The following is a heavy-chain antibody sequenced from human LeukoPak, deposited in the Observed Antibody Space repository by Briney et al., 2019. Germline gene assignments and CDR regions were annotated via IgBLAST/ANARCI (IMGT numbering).Heavy chain of an antibody. Sequence: GGSLKLSCAASGFTFSGSAMHWVRQASGKGLEWVGRIRSKANSYATAYAASVKGRFTISRDESKNTAYLQMNSLKTEDTAVYYCTRRAKDDSSGYYSTWGQGTLVTGPS. CDR3: TRRAKDDSSGYYST. D-gene: IGHD3-22*01. V-gene: IGHV3-73*01. CDR2: IRSKANSYAT. J-gene: IGHJ5*02. CDR1: GFTFSGSA.